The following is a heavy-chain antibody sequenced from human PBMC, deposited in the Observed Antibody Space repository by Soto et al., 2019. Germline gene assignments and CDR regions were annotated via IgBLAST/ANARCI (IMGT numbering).Heavy chain of an antibody. CDR1: GGSLSDYV. CDR2: INHLGSI. Sequence: SETLSLTCVVSGGSLSDYVWSWIRQPPGMALEWIGEINHLGSINYNPSLKSRVIMSVDTSKNQFSLTLNSVTAADTATYYCARGGISHWAYFYYMDVWDRGTTVTVSS. D-gene: IGHD2-21*01. V-gene: IGHV4-34*01. CDR3: ARGGISHWAYFYYMDV. J-gene: IGHJ6*03.